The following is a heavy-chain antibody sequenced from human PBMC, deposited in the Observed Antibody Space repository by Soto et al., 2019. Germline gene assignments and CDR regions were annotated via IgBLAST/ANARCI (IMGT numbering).Heavy chain of an antibody. CDR2: ILYDGSKT. Sequence: QAQLVESGGGVVQPGKSLRLSCKASGFTFDNYGMYWVRQAPGKGLEWVASILYDGSKTQYADTVKGRFIISKDNSKNTLNLQTNSLRSEATGVYYCARAILIRGGIQHYCMDVWGQGTTVTVSS. CDR1: GFTFDNYG. J-gene: IGHJ6*02. CDR3: ARAILIRGGIQHYCMDV. D-gene: IGHD3-16*01. V-gene: IGHV3-30*03.